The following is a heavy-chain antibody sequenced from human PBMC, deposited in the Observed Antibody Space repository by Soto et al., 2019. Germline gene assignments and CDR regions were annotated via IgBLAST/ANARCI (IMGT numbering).Heavy chain of an antibody. V-gene: IGHV3-30*03. Sequence: PGGSLRLSCAASGFTFSSYGMHWARQAPGKGLEWVAVISYDGSNKYYADSVKGRFTISRDNSKNTLYLQMNSLRAEDTAVYYCARGNRVRRYYMDVWGKGTTVTVSS. CDR2: ISYDGSNK. J-gene: IGHJ6*03. D-gene: IGHD3-10*01. CDR1: GFTFSSYG. CDR3: ARGNRVRRYYMDV.